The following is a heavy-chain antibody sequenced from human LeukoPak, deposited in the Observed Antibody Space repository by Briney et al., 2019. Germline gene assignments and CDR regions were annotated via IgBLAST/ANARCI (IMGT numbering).Heavy chain of an antibody. V-gene: IGHV1-69*04. D-gene: IGHD1-14*01. Sequence: VXXXXXXGLEWMGRIIPILGIANYAQKFQGRVTITADKSTSTAYMELSSLRSEDTAVYYCATGRTTGDYWGQGTLVTVSS. J-gene: IGHJ4*02. CDR2: IIPILGIA. CDR3: ATGRTTGDY.